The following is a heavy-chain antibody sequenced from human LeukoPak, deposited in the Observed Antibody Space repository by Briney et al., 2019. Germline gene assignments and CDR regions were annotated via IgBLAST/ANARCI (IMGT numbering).Heavy chain of an antibody. CDR2: INPNTGGT. CDR1: GYTLIGYY. D-gene: IGHD2-2*02. Sequence: GASVKVSCKVSGYTLIGYYIHWVRQAPGQGLEWMGWINPNTGGTKSPQKFQGRVTMTRDTSISTAYMELSRLRSDDTAVYYCARDVEGYCSSTSCYTGWFDPWGQGTLVTVSS. V-gene: IGHV1-2*02. CDR3: ARDVEGYCSSTSCYTGWFDP. J-gene: IGHJ5*02.